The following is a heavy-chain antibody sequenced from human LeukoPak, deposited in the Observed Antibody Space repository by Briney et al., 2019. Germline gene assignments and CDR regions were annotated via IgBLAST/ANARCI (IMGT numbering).Heavy chain of an antibody. CDR1: GFTVSSNY. V-gene: IGHV3-48*04. J-gene: IGHJ4*02. D-gene: IGHD2-8*01. CDR3: ANGVKGYFDY. Sequence: PGGSLRLSCAASGFTVSSNYMNWVRQAPGKGLEWVSYISSSSSTIYYADSVKGRFTISRDNAKNSLYLQMNSLRAEDTAVYYCANGVKGYFDYWGQGTLVTVSS. CDR2: ISSSSSTI.